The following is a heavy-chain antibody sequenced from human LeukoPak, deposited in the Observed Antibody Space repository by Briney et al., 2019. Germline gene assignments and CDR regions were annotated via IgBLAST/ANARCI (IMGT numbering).Heavy chain of an antibody. V-gene: IGHV4-38-2*02. J-gene: IGHJ4*02. Sequence: SETLSLTCTVSGYSISSGYYWGCIRQPPGKRLEWIGSIYHSGSTYYKPSIKSRVTISVDTSKNQFSLKLSSVTAEDPAVYYCARREQWLGYFDYWGQGTLVTVSS. CDR2: IYHSGST. D-gene: IGHD6-19*01. CDR1: GYSISSGYY. CDR3: ARREQWLGYFDY.